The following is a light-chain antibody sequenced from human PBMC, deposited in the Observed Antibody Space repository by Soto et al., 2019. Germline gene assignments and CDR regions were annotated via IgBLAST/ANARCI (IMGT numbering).Light chain of an antibody. CDR2: WAS. V-gene: IGKV4-1*01. Sequence: DIVMTQSPDSLAVSLGERATLNCKSSQSLLYSSNNKNYLAWYQQKPGQPPKLLIYWASTRESGVPDRFSGSGSGTDFTLTISSLQAEDVAVYYCQQYSGTPYTFGQGTKLEIK. CDR1: QSLLYSSNNKNY. J-gene: IGKJ2*01. CDR3: QQYSGTPYT.